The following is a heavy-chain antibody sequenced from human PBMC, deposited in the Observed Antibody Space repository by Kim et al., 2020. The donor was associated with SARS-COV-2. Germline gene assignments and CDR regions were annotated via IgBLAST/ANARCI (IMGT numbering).Heavy chain of an antibody. V-gene: IGHV3-30*04. CDR1: GFTFSNYA. CDR2: ISYHGRNE. Sequence: GGSLRLSCAASGFTFSNYALHWVRQAPGKGLEWVAAISYHGRNEYYVDSVKGRFTISRDNSKNTLFLQMNSLRTGDTAVYYCARSGDCTSTTCRNFWYFGLWGRGTLVTVSS. D-gene: IGHD2-2*01. CDR3: ARSGDCTSTTCRNFWYFGL. J-gene: IGHJ2*01.